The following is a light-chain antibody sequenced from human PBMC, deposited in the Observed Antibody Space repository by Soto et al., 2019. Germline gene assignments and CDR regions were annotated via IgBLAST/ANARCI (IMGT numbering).Light chain of an antibody. CDR3: QSYDSRLTAYV. CDR2: GNN. CDR1: SSSIGAGYD. J-gene: IGLJ1*01. Sequence: QSVLTQPPSVSGAPGQRVTISCTGSSSSIGAGYDVHWYRQLPGAAPKLLVSGNNNRPSGVPDRFSASKSGTSASLAITGLQTEDEAQYYCQSYDSRLTAYVFGTGTKLTVL. V-gene: IGLV1-40*01.